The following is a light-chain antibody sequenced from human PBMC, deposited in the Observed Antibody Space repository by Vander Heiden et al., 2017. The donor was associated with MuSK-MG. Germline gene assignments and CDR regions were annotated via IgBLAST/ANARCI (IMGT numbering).Light chain of an antibody. CDR3: QQSYTIPIT. Sequence: DIQMTQSPSSLSASVGDRVTITCRASQSISSYFNWYQQKPGKAPKLLIYAASSLQSGVPSRFSGSGSGTDFTLTISSLQPEDFATYYWQQSYTIPITFGGGTKVEIK. CDR1: QSISSY. CDR2: AAS. V-gene: IGKV1-39*01. J-gene: IGKJ4*01.